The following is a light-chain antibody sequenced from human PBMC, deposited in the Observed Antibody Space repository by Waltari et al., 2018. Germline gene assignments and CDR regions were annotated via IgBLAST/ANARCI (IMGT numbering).Light chain of an antibody. CDR2: SNN. V-gene: IGLV1-44*01. Sequence: QSVLTQPPSASGTPGQRVTISCSGSSSNIGTNTVNWYQQLPRTAPKLLIYSNNQRPSGVPDRFSGSKSGTSASLAISGLQSEDDTDYYCAAWDDSLNGWVFGGGTKLTVL. CDR1: SSNIGTNT. CDR3: AAWDDSLNGWV. J-gene: IGLJ3*02.